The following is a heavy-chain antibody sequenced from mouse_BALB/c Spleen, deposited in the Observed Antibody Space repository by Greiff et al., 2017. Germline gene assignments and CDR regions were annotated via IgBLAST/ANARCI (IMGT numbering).Heavy chain of an antibody. CDR1: GFTFSSYA. D-gene: IGHD4-1*01. J-gene: IGHJ2*01. CDR2: ISSGGSYT. Sequence: EVHLVESGGGLVKPGGSLKLSCAASGFTFSSYAMSWVRQTPEKRLEWVATISSGGSYTYYPDSVKGRFTISRDNAKNTLYLQMSSLRSEDTAMYYCARHGTGLYYFDYWGQGTTLTVSS. V-gene: IGHV5-9-3*01. CDR3: ARHGTGLYYFDY.